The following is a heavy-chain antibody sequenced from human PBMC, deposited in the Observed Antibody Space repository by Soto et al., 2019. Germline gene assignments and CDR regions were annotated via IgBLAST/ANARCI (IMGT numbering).Heavy chain of an antibody. V-gene: IGHV3-23*01. CDR3: AKAGCSGGSCYSSY. J-gene: IGHJ4*02. CDR2: ISGGGGST. Sequence: GGSLRLSCAASGFTFSSSGMHWVRQAPGKGLEWVSAISGGGGSTYYADSVKGRFTISRDNSKNTLYLQMNSLRAEDTAVYYCAKAGCSGGSCYSSYWGQGTLVTVSS. CDR1: GFTFSSSG. D-gene: IGHD2-15*01.